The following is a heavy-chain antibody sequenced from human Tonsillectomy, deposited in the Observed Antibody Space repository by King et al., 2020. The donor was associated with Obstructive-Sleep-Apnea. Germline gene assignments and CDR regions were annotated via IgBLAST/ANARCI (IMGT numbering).Heavy chain of an antibody. CDR1: GYTFTSYA. V-gene: IGHV1-3*01. CDR3: ARDYDILTGYYRNSPFDY. D-gene: IGHD3-9*01. CDR2: INAGNGNT. Sequence: VQLVQSGAEVKKPGASVKVSCKASGYTFTSYAMHWVRQAPGQRLEWMGWINAGNGNTKYSQKFQGRVTITRDTSASTAYMELSSLRSEDTAVYYCARDYDILTGYYRNSPFDYWGKGTLVTVSS. J-gene: IGHJ4*02.